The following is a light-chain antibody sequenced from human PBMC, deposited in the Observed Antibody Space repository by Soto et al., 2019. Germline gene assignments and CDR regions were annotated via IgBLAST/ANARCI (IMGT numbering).Light chain of an antibody. V-gene: IGLV8-61*01. CDR1: SGSVSTNYY. CDR2: SPN. Sequence: QTVVTQEPSFSVSPGGTVTLTCGLSSGSVSTNYYPSWYQQTPGQAPRTLIYSPNTRSSGVPDRFSGSILGNKAALTISGAQAEDESDYFCVLYLGRGISVFGGGTKLTVL. CDR3: VLYLGRGISV. J-gene: IGLJ3*02.